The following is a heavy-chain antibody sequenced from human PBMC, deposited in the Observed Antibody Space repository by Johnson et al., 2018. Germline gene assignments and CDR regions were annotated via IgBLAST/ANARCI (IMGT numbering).Heavy chain of an antibody. CDR2: ISFDGSNK. CDR1: GFTFSTYG. D-gene: IGHD3-3*01. J-gene: IGHJ3*02. CDR3: AKEYYDFWSGYYTGSAFDI. Sequence: QVQLVESGGGVVQPGRSLRLSCAASGFTFSTYGMHWVRQAPGKGLEWVAVISFDGSNKYFADSVKGRFTISRDNSKNKLYLQMNSLRAEDTAVYYCAKEYYDFWSGYYTGSAFDIWGQGTMVTVSS. V-gene: IGHV3-30*18.